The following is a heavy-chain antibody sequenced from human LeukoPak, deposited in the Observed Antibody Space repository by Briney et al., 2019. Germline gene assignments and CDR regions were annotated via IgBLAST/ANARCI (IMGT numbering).Heavy chain of an antibody. CDR1: GGSISSSSYY. CDR3: ARGPGTWYYY. J-gene: IGHJ4*02. V-gene: IGHV4-39*01. CDR2: IYYSGST. D-gene: IGHD6-13*01. Sequence: PSETLSLTCTVSGGSISSSSYYWGWIRQPPGKGLEWIGSIYYSGSTYYNPSLKSRVTISVDTSKNQFSLKLSSVTAADTAVYYCARGPGTWYYYWGQGTLVTVSS.